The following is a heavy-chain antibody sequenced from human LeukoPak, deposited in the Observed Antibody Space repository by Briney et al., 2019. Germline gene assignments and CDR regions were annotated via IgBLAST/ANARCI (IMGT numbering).Heavy chain of an antibody. CDR2: IKQDGSEK. J-gene: IGHJ4*02. CDR1: GFTFSSYW. V-gene: IGHV3-7*01. D-gene: IGHD5-12*01. CDR3: ARDHEWLRYFDY. Sequence: GGSLRLSCAVSGFTFSSYWMSWVRRAPGKGREWVANIKQDGSEKYYVDSVKGRFAISRDNAKNSLYLQMNSLRAEDTAVYYCARDHEWLRYFDYWGQGTLVTVSS.